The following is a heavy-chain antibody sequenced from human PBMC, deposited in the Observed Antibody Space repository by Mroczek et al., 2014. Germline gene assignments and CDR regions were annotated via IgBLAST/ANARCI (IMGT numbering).Heavy chain of an antibody. CDR2: ISGSGGST. J-gene: IGHJ4*02. Sequence: ESGGGLVQPGGSLRLSCAASGFTFSSYAMSWVRQAPGKGLEWVSAISGSGGSTYYADSVKGRFTISRDNSKNTLYLQMNSLRAEDTAVYYCAKENGGSYPGAETSFDYWGQGTLVTVSS. D-gene: IGHD1-26*01. CDR1: GFTFSSYA. CDR3: AKENGGSYPGAETSFDY. V-gene: IGHV3-23*01.